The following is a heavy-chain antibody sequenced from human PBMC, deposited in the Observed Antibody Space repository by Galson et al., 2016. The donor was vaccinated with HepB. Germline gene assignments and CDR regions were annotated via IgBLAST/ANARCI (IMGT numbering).Heavy chain of an antibody. CDR3: TRCRTSCSTFDY. D-gene: IGHD2-2*01. CDR1: GFTFSSYP. Sequence: SLRLSCAASGFTFSSYPMTWVRQAPGKGLEWVGRIKSKTDGGTTDYAAPVKGRFTISRDDSKNTLYLQMNSLKAEDTAVYYCTRCRTSCSTFDYWGQGTLATVSS. CDR2: IKSKTDGGTT. V-gene: IGHV3-15*01. J-gene: IGHJ4*02.